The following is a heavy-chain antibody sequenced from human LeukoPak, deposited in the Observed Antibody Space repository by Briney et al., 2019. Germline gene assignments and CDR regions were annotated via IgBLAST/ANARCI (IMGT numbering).Heavy chain of an antibody. Sequence: GGSLRLSCAASGFTFSSYAMSWVRQAPGKGLEWVAVISYDGSNKYYADSVKGRFTISRDNSKNTLYLQMNSLRAEDTAVYYCATDYYYDSSGYPNHFDYWGQGTLVTVSS. D-gene: IGHD3-22*01. CDR1: GFTFSSYA. J-gene: IGHJ4*02. V-gene: IGHV3-30-3*01. CDR3: ATDYYYDSSGYPNHFDY. CDR2: ISYDGSNK.